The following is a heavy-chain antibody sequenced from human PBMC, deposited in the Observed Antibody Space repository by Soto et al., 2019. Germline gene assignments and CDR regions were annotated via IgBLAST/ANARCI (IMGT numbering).Heavy chain of an antibody. D-gene: IGHD2-21*01. Sequence: EVHLVESGVGRDKPGGALRRSGAGSGFTFSSYSLTWVRHAPGKGLEWVSSVSSSSSYIYYADSVKGRFTIARDNAKNSLYLQMNSLRAEDTAVYYCARVERAYCGGDCYDYWGQGTLVTVSS. CDR2: VSSSSSYI. J-gene: IGHJ4*02. CDR3: ARVERAYCGGDCYDY. V-gene: IGHV3-21*01. CDR1: GFTFSSYS.